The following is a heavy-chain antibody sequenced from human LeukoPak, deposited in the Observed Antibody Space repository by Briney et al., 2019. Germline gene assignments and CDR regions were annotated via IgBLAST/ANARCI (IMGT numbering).Heavy chain of an antibody. CDR1: GGSISNYY. J-gene: IGHJ4*02. Sequence: SETLSLTCTVSGGSISNYYWSWIRQPPGKGLEWIGYIYYSGSTNYNPSLKSRVTISVDTSKNQFSLKLSSVTAADTAVYYCARHAYYYDSSGYYYFDSWGKGTLVTVSS. CDR2: IYYSGST. D-gene: IGHD3-22*01. CDR3: ARHAYYYDSSGYYYFDS. V-gene: IGHV4-59*08.